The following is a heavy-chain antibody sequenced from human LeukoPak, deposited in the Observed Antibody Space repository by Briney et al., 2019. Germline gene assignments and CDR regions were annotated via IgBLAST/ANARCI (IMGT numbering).Heavy chain of an antibody. D-gene: IGHD3-16*01. CDR2: ISAYNGNT. CDR1: GYTFTSYG. V-gene: IGHV1-18*01. CDR3: AACIGALTSGWYWFDP. Sequence: ASVKVSCKASGYTFTSYGISWVRQAPGQGLEWMGWISAYNGNTNYAQKLQGRVTMTTDTSTSTAYMELSSLRSEDTAVYYCAACIGALTSGWYWFDPWGQGTLVTVSS. J-gene: IGHJ5*02.